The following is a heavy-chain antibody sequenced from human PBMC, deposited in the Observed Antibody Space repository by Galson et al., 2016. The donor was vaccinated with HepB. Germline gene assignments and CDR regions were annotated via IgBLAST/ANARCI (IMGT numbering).Heavy chain of an antibody. CDR2: ISYDGSNK. CDR3: ARARDRYGSGGPLDY. J-gene: IGHJ4*02. CDR1: GFTFSLFA. V-gene: IGHV3-30-3*01. Sequence: SLRLSCAASGFTFSLFAIHWVRQAPGQGLEWVARISYDGSNKYYAHSVKGRFTISRDNPKNTLYLQMDSLRIEDTAIYSCARARDRYGSGGPLDYWGQGNLVTVSS. D-gene: IGHD3-10*01.